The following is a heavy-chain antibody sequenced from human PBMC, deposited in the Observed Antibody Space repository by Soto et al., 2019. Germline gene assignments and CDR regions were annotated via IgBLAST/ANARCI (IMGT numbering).Heavy chain of an antibody. J-gene: IGHJ6*02. CDR2: ILPIFGTA. CDR3: ALNYDYYYYGMDV. D-gene: IGHD3-3*01. V-gene: IGHV1-69*06. Sequence: QVQLVQSGAEVKKPGSSVKVSCKASGGTFSSYAISWVRQSPGQGLEWMGGILPIFGTANYAQKFQGRVTITADKCTSTAYMELSSLRSEDTAVYYCALNYDYYYYGMDVWGQGTTVTVSS. CDR1: GGTFSSYA.